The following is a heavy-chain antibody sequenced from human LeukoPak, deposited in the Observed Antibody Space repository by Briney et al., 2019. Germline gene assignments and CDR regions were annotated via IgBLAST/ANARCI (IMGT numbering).Heavy chain of an antibody. V-gene: IGHV3-23*01. Sequence: GGSLRLSCAASGFTFSSYVMNWVRQAPGKGLDWVSSISGSADNTYYADSVKGRFTISRDNSKNTLYLQMNSLRVEDTAVHYCAKDLELISHWGRGTLVTVSS. CDR1: GFTFSSYV. CDR2: ISGSADNT. D-gene: IGHD1-7*01. J-gene: IGHJ4*02. CDR3: AKDLELISH.